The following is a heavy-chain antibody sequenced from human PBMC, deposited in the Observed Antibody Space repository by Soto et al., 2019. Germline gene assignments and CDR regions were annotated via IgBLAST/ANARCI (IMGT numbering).Heavy chain of an antibody. CDR2: IYPGDSDT. CDR3: ARRDCSSTSCRHYYYGMDV. CDR1: GYSFTSYW. Sequence: GESLKISCKGSGYSFTSYWIGWVRQMPGKGLEWMGIIYPGDSDTRYSPSFQGQVTISADKSISTAYLQWSSLKASDTAMYYCARRDCSSTSCRHYYYGMDVWGQGTTVTVSS. J-gene: IGHJ6*02. V-gene: IGHV5-51*01. D-gene: IGHD2-2*01.